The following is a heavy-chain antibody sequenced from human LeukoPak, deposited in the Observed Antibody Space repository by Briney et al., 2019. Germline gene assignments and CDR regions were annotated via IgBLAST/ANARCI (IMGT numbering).Heavy chain of an antibody. CDR1: GGSFSGSY. CDR3: ARAGYSNYEVWEEYYFDY. D-gene: IGHD4-11*01. V-gene: IGHV4-34*01. Sequence: SETLSLTCAVYGGSFSGSYWSWIRQPPGKGLEWIGEINHSGSTNYNPSLKSRVTISVDTSKNQFSLKLSSVTAADTAVYYCARAGYSNYEVWEEYYFDYWGQGTLVTVSS. CDR2: INHSGST. J-gene: IGHJ4*02.